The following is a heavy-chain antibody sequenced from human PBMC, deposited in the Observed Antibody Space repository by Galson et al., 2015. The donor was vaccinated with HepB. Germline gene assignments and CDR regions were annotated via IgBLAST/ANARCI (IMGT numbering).Heavy chain of an antibody. D-gene: IGHD6-19*01. CDR2: INPDSGGT. CDR1: GYTFTSYY. J-gene: IGHJ6*03. CDR3: AKDSRYTSGWYYYYYMDV. Sequence: SVKVSCKASGYTFTSYYMHWVRQAPGQGLEWMGWINPDSGGTKYAQKFQGRVTMTRDTSINTAYIELSRLRSDDTALYYCAKDSRYTSGWYYYYYMDVWGKGTTVTVSS. V-gene: IGHV1-2*02.